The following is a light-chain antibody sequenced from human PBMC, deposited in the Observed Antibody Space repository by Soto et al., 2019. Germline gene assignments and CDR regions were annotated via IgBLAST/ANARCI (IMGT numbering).Light chain of an antibody. CDR1: QSVSSN. Sequence: EIVMTQSPATLSVSPGERATLSCRASQSVSSNLAWYQQKPGQAPRLLIYGASTRATGIPARFSGSGSGTEFTLTISILQSEDFAVYYCQQYNNWPLTFGGGTKLEIK. CDR3: QQYNNWPLT. J-gene: IGKJ4*01. CDR2: GAS. V-gene: IGKV3D-15*01.